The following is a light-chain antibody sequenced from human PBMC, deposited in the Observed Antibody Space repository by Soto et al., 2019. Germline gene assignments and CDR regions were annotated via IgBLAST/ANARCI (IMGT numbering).Light chain of an antibody. CDR2: AAS. CDR1: QGISSY. V-gene: IGKV1-8*01. CDR3: QQYNSDSRT. J-gene: IGKJ1*01. Sequence: AIRMTQSPSSLSASTGDRVTITCRASQGISSYLAWYQQKPGKAPKLLIYAASTLQSGVPSGFSGSGSGTDFTLTISCLQSEDFATYYCQQYNSDSRTFGQGTELDIK.